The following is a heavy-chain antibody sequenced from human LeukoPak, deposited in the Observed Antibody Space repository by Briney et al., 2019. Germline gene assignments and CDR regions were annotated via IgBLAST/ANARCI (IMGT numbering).Heavy chain of an antibody. CDR2: INPNSGGP. D-gene: IGHD3-16*01. V-gene: IGHV1-2*02. Sequence: GASVKVSCKASGYTFTGYYMHWVRQAPGQGLEWMGWINPNSGGPNYAQKFQGRVTMTGDTSISTAYMEMSRLRSDDTAVYYCARDVSAGGTNWFDPWGQGTLVTVSS. CDR1: GYTFTGYY. J-gene: IGHJ5*02. CDR3: ARDVSAGGTNWFDP.